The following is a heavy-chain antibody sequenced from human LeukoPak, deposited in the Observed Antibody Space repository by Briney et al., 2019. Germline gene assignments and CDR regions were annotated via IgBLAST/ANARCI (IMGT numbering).Heavy chain of an antibody. D-gene: IGHD4-23*01. CDR3: AKIGGKVVY. CDR2: INGNAGRT. V-gene: IGHV3-23*01. CDR1: GFTFSSYW. Sequence: PGGSLRLSCAASGFTFSSYWMSWVRQAPGKGLEWVSSINGNAGRTYYADSVKGRFTISRDNSKNTLYLQMNSLRAEDTAVYYCAKIGGKVVYWGQGTLVTVSS. J-gene: IGHJ4*02.